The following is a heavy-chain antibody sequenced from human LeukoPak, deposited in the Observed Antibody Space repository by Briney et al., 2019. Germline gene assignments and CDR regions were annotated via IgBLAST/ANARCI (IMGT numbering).Heavy chain of an antibody. J-gene: IGHJ6*02. CDR1: GGSISTGGYY. V-gene: IGHV4-30-2*01. CDR2: IHQSGDT. CDR3: ARSDYYGSGRGSFDV. D-gene: IGHD3-10*01. Sequence: SETLSLTCTVSGGSISTGGYYWSWIRQPPGKGLEWIAYIHQSGDTYSNPSLKSRATVSADRSKNQFSLKLSSVTAADTAVYYCARSDYYGSGRGSFDVWGQGATVSVSS.